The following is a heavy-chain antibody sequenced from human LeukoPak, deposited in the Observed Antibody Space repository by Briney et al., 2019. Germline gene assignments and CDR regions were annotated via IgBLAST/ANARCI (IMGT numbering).Heavy chain of an antibody. CDR2: IYYSGST. CDR3: ARAPPTGYSSGWYVRTDFDY. CDR1: GGSISSISSNNYH. V-gene: IGHV4-39*01. J-gene: IGHJ4*02. D-gene: IGHD6-19*01. Sequence: SETLSLTCIVSGGSISSISSNNYHWGWIRQPPGKGLEWIGSIYYSGSTYYNPSLKSRVTISVDTSKNQFSLKLSSVTAADTAVYYCARAPPTGYSSGWYVRTDFDYWGQGTLVTVSS.